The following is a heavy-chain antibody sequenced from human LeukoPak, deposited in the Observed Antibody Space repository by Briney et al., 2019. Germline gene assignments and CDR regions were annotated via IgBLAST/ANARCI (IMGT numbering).Heavy chain of an antibody. CDR2: ISGSGGST. CDR1: GFTFSSFA. J-gene: IGHJ4*02. D-gene: IGHD3-10*01. CDR3: ARGVRGSGNFDY. Sequence: PGGSLRLSCAASGFTFSSFAMSWVRQAPGKGLEWVSTISGSGGSTYYADSVKGRFTISRDNSKNTLYLQMNSLRAEDTAVYYCARGVRGSGNFDYWGQGTLVTVSS. V-gene: IGHV3-23*01.